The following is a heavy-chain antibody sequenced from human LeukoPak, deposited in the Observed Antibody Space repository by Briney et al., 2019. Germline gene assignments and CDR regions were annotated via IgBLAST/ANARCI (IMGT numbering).Heavy chain of an antibody. CDR3: ARGELQTYPLVDY. J-gene: IGHJ4*02. D-gene: IGHD1-26*01. V-gene: IGHV1-69*13. Sequence: SVKVSCKASGGTFSSYAISWVRQAPGQGLEWMGGIIPIFGTANYAQKFQGRVTITADESTSTAYMELSSLRSEDTAVYYCARGELQTYPLVDYWGQGTLVTVSS. CDR1: GGTFSSYA. CDR2: IIPIFGTA.